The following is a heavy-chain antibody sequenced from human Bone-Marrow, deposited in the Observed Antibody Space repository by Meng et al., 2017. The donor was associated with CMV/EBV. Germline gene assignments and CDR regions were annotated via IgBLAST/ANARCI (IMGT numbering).Heavy chain of an antibody. CDR1: GFTFDDYA. D-gene: IGHD6-13*01. V-gene: IGHV3-9*01. CDR2: ISWNSGSI. J-gene: IGHJ3*02. Sequence: SLKISCAASGFTFDDYAMHWVRQAPGKGLEWVSGISWNSGSIGYADSVKGRFTISRDNAKNSLYLQMNSLRAEDTALYYCAKALHGLYSSRKGAFDIWGQGPMVTVSS. CDR3: AKALHGLYSSRKGAFDI.